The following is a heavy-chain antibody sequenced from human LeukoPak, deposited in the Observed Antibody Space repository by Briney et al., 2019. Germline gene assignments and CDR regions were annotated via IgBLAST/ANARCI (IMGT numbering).Heavy chain of an antibody. V-gene: IGHV6-1*01. CDR3: ARMVGLVSDY. D-gene: IGHD3-10*01. CDR2: TYYRSKWFS. CDR1: VDSVSSNSAA. J-gene: IGHJ4*02. Sequence: SQTLSLTCAISVDSVSSNSAAWHWIRQSPSKGLEWLGRTYYRSKWFSYYAASVRSRITINPDTSKNQFSLQLKSVTPEDTAVYYCARMVGLVSDYWGQGARVTVSS.